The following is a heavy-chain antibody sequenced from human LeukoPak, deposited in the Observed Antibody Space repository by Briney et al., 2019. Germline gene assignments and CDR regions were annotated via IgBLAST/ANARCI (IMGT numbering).Heavy chain of an antibody. J-gene: IGHJ4*02. V-gene: IGHV4-4*09. CDR1: GGSISSYY. D-gene: IGHD6-13*01. CDR2: IYTSGST. Sequence: KPSETLSLTCTVSGGSISSYYWSWIRQPPGKGLEWIGYIYTSGSTNYNPSLKSRVTISADTSKNQFSLKLSSVTAADTAVYYCARHEAAAGIFDYWGQGTLVTVSS. CDR3: ARHEAAAGIFDY.